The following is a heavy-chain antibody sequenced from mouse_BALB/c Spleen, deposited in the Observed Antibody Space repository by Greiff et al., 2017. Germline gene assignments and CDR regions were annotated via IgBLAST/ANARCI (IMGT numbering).Heavy chain of an antibody. Sequence: QLQQSGAELARPGASVKLSCKASGYTFTSYWMQWVKQRPGQGLEWIGAIYPGDGDTRYTQKFKGKATLTADKSSSTAYMQLSSLASEDSAVYYCARRDYGNYYAMDYWGQGTSVTVSS. CDR1: GYTFTSYW. D-gene: IGHD2-1*01. CDR2: IYPGDGDT. V-gene: IGHV1-87*01. J-gene: IGHJ4*01. CDR3: ARRDYGNYYAMDY.